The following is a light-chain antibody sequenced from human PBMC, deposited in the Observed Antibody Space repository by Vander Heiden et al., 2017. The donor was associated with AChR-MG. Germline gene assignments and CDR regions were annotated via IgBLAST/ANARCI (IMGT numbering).Light chain of an antibody. V-gene: IGKV2-28*01. J-gene: IGKJ1*01. CDR2: LGS. CDR1: QSLLHSNGYNY. CDR3: MQSLQTPWT. Sequence: DIVMTQSPLTLPVTPGEPASISYRSSQSLLHSNGYNYMVWYLQKPGQSPQLLIYLGSNRASGVPDRFSGSGSGTDFTLKISRVEAEDVGVYYCMQSLQTPWTFGQGTKVEIK.